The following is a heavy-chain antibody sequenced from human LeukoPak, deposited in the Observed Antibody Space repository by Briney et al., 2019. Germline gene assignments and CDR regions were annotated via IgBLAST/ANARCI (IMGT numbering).Heavy chain of an antibody. V-gene: IGHV4-34*01. CDR1: GGSFSGYY. CDR2: INHSGST. CDR3: ARGTSLRCYDY. D-gene: IGHD4-17*01. Sequence: SETLSLTCAVYGGSFSGYYWSWIRQPPGKGLEWIGEINHSGSTNHNPSLKSRVTISVDTSKNQFSLKLSSVTAADTAVYYCARGTSLRCYDYWGQGTLVTVSS. J-gene: IGHJ4*02.